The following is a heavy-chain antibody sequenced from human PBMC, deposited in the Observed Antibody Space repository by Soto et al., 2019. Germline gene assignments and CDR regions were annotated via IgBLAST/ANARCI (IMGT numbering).Heavy chain of an antibody. J-gene: IGHJ4*02. V-gene: IGHV3-23*01. Sequence: GGSLRLSCAASGFTFSSYAMSWVRQAPGKGLEWVSAISGSGGSTYYADSVKGRFTISRDNSKNTLYLQMNSLRAEDTAVYYCAKGEGPRYYYDSSGYYYFDYWGQGTLVTVSS. CDR3: AKGEGPRYYYDSSGYYYFDY. D-gene: IGHD3-22*01. CDR1: GFTFSSYA. CDR2: ISGSGGST.